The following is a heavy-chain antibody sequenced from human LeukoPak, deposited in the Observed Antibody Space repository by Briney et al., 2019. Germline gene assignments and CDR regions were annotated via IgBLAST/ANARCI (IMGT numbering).Heavy chain of an antibody. Sequence: GGSLRLSCAASGIRFDRYAMTWVRQAPGKGLEWVSAISYSGSGPYYGDSVKGRFTISRDNSKNTVYLQMNSLRDEDTALYYCAKDSSVLPNALDLWGQGTMVTVSS. J-gene: IGHJ3*01. CDR3: AKDSSVLPNALDL. CDR1: GIRFDRYA. CDR2: ISYSGSGP. V-gene: IGHV3-23*01. D-gene: IGHD4/OR15-4a*01.